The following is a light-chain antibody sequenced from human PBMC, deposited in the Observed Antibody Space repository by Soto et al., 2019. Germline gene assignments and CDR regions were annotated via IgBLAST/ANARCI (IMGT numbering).Light chain of an antibody. V-gene: IGKV3-20*01. CDR2: GAS. Sequence: EIVLTQSPGTLSLSPGERATLSCRASQSVSSSYLAWYQQKPGQAPRLLIYGASSRATGIPDRFSGSVSGTDFTLTISRLEPEDFAVYYCQQYGSSPLTFGEGTNVDIK. CDR1: QSVSSSY. J-gene: IGKJ1*01. CDR3: QQYGSSPLT.